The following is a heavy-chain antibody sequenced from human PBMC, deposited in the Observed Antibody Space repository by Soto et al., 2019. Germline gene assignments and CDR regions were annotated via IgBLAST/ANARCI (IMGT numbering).Heavy chain of an antibody. D-gene: IGHD6-13*01. CDR2: ISADNGYT. J-gene: IGHJ4*02. CDR3: ARVSTALEYSTTPFDY. CDR1: GYTFTPYG. V-gene: IGHV1-18*04. Sequence: ASVKVSCKASGYTFTPYGITWVRQAPGQGLEWMGWISADNGYTKYAQNVQGRVTMTTDTSTGTAYMDLRSLRSDDTAVYYCARVSTALEYSTTPFDYWGQGTLVTVSS.